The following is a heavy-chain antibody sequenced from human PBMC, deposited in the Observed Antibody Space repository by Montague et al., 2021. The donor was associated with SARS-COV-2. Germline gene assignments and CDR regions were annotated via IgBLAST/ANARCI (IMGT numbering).Heavy chain of an antibody. D-gene: IGHD6-19*01. CDR1: GDSISRYY. V-gene: IGHV4-59*12. CDR3: ARVVVDASGWYHFDY. Sequence: SETLSLTCTVSGDSISRYYWGWIRQPPGKGLEWMGYHYNSGSTNXSPTLKSRIAMSVDTSENQFSLKLFSVTAPDTAVYYCARVVVDASGWYHFDYWGQGALVTVSS. J-gene: IGHJ4*02. CDR2: HYNSGST.